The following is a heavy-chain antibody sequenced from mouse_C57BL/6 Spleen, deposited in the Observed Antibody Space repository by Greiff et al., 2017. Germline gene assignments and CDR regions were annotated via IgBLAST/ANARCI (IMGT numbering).Heavy chain of an antibody. Sequence: VQLQQSGAELVRPGASVKLSCTASGFNIKDDYMHWVKQRPEQGLEWIGWIDPENGDTEYASKFQGKATITADTSSNTAYLQLSSLTSEDTAVYYCTTFSATGGAPSYWYFDVWGTGTTVTVSS. CDR2: IDPENGDT. J-gene: IGHJ1*03. D-gene: IGHD1-1*01. V-gene: IGHV14-4*01. CDR3: TTFSATGGAPSYWYFDV. CDR1: GFNIKDDY.